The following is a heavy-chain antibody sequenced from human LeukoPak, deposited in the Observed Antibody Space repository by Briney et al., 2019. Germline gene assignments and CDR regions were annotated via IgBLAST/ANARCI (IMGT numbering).Heavy chain of an antibody. J-gene: IGHJ4*02. CDR2: VFYTGKT. V-gene: IGHV4-39*07. CDR1: GGSVSTSDYY. Sequence: SETLSLTCTVSGGSVSTSDYYWGWIRQSPVKGLEWIGDVFYTGKTNYNPSLRGRATISIDTSKNQFSLKLTYVTAADSAVYYCARVFDSWGQGTLVTVSS. CDR3: ARVFDS.